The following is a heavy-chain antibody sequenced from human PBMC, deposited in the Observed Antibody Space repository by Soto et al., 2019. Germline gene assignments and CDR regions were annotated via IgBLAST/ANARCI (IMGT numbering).Heavy chain of an antibody. CDR3: ARDPAVTTWYYYYYMDV. V-gene: IGHV3-21*01. J-gene: IGHJ6*03. D-gene: IGHD4-17*01. CDR2: ISSSSTYI. CDR1: GFTFSSYS. Sequence: PGGSLRLSCAASGFTFSSYSMNWVRQAPGKGLEGVSSISSSSTYIYYADSVKGRFTISRDNAKNSLYLQMNSLRAEDTAVYYCARDPAVTTWYYYYYMDVWGKGTTVTVSS.